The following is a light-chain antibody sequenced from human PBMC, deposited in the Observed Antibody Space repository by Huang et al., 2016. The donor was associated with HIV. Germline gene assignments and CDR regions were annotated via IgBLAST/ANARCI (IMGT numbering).Light chain of an antibody. J-gene: IGKJ3*01. CDR3: QQSYSSPRFT. V-gene: IGKV1-39*01. CDR2: AAS. Sequence: DIQMTQSPSSLSASLGARVTITCRASRSISNYLNWYQQYPGKAPRLLIYAASSLQSGVPSRFSGSGSGTDFTLTISSLQPEDFATYYCQQSYSSPRFTFGPGTKVDIK. CDR1: RSISNY.